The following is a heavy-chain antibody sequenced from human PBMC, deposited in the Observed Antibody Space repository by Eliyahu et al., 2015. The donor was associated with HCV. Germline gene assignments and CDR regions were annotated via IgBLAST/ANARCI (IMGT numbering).Heavy chain of an antibody. CDR3: STQKLGAVGDF. CDR2: ISGVAGNT. CDR1: GFPXTDYA. D-gene: IGHD3-16*01. J-gene: IGHJ4*02. Sequence: EVQLXXSGXDLVQPGGSLRXSCAVTGFPXTDYAXNWVRQAPGKGLGWLSXISGVAGNTYYXDSVKGRFTISRDISKNTLYLQMNNLRVEDTAVYYCSTQKLGAVGDFWGQGTLVTVSS. V-gene: IGHV3-23*01.